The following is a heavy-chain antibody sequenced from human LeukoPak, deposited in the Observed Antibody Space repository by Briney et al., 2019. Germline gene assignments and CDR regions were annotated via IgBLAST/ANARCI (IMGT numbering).Heavy chain of an antibody. V-gene: IGHV3-23*01. J-gene: IGHJ1*01. Sequence: PGGSLRLSCAASGFTFSSYAMSWVRQTPGKGLEWVSVISGSGGSTYYADSVKGRFTISRDNSKNTLCLQMNSLRAEDTAVYYCAKEIYGDSTGGRFQHWGQGTLVTVSS. D-gene: IGHD4-17*01. CDR1: GFTFSSYA. CDR3: AKEIYGDSTGGRFQH. CDR2: ISGSGGST.